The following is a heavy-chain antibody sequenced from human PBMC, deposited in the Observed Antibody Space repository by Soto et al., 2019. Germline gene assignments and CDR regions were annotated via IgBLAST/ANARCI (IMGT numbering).Heavy chain of an antibody. CDR3: ARVRLVRFNSYYYGMDV. V-gene: IGHV3-21*01. Sequence: PVGSLRLSCAASGFTFSSYSMNWVRQAPGKGLEWVSSISSSSSYIYYADSVKGRFTISRDNAKNSLYLQMNSLRAEDTAVYYCARVRLVRFNSYYYGMDVWGQGTTVTVSS. J-gene: IGHJ6*02. D-gene: IGHD2-2*01. CDR1: GFTFSSYS. CDR2: ISSSSSYI.